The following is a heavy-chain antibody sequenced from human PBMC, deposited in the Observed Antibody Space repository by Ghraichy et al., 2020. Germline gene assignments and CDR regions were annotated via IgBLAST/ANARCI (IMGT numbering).Heavy chain of an antibody. J-gene: IGHJ6*02. D-gene: IGHD3-16*02. CDR3: AKDIQDDYVWGSYRYTDYYYGMDV. Sequence: GGSLRLSCAASGFTFDDYAMHWVRQAPGKGLEWVSLISGDGGSTYYADSVKGRFTISRDNSKNSLYLQMNSLRTEDTALYYCAKDIQDDYVWGSYRYTDYYYGMDVWGQGTTVTVSS. CDR1: GFTFDDYA. V-gene: IGHV3-43*02. CDR2: ISGDGGST.